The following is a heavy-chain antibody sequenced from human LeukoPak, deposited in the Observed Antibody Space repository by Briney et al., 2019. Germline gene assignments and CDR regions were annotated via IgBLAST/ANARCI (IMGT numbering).Heavy chain of an antibody. D-gene: IGHD1-20*01. CDR3: ARGPFLNGNAYNWFDP. J-gene: IGHJ5*02. CDR1: GYTFTSFD. V-gene: IGHV1-8*03. CDR2: VNCDNENT. Sequence: ASVKVSCKTSGYTFTSFDINWVRHTTGHGPEWMGWVNCDNENTGYARKFQGRVAITRDTSTSTVYLELNNLSSDDTAMYYCARGPFLNGNAYNWFDPWGQGTLVTVSS.